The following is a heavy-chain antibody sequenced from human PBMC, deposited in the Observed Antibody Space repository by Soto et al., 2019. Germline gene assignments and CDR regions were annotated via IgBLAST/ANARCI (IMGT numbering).Heavy chain of an antibody. Sequence: QVQLVQSGGEVKNPGASVKVSCKASGYTFTNYGISWVRQAPGQGLEWMGWISAYNGDTNYAQKFQGRATMTTDTSTSTAYMELRSPRSDDTAVYYCARDSLGTETTSWLDPWGQGTLVTVSS. CDR1: GYTFTNYG. CDR3: ARDSLGTETTSWLDP. CDR2: ISAYNGDT. V-gene: IGHV1-18*01. D-gene: IGHD5-18*01. J-gene: IGHJ5*02.